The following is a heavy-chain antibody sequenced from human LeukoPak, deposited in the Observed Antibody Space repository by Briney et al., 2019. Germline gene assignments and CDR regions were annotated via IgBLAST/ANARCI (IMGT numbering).Heavy chain of an antibody. CDR3: ARDSGGAAGGSGMGYGFDI. D-gene: IGHD6-13*01. J-gene: IGHJ3*02. Sequence: SETLSLTCTVSGGSISSYSWSWIRQPPGKGLEWIGYIYYSGSTSPNPSLRSRLTISGDTSKNQFSLRLSSVTAADTAMYYCARDSGGAAGGSGMGYGFDIWGQGTMVTVSS. CDR2: IYYSGST. CDR1: GGSISSYS. V-gene: IGHV4-59*01.